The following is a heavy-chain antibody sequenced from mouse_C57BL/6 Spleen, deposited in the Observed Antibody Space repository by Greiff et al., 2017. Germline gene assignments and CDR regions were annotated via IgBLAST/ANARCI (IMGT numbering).Heavy chain of an antibody. Sequence: VPLQQSGPELVKPGASVKMSCKASGYTFTDYNMHWVKQSHGKSLEWIGYINPNNGGTSYNQKFTGKATLTVNKSSSPAYMERRCLTSEDSAVYYCARTGGNYPFAYGGQGTLVTVAA. V-gene: IGHV1-22*01. D-gene: IGHD2-1*01. CDR3: ARTGGNYPFAY. CDR2: INPNNGGT. CDR1: GYTFTDYN. J-gene: IGHJ3*01.